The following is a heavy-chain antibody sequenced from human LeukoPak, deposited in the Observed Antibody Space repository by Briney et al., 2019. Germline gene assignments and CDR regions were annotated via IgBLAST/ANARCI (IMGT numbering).Heavy chain of an antibody. J-gene: IGHJ4*02. V-gene: IGHV1-8*01. Sequence: ASVKVSCTASGYSFTSYDINWVRQATGQGLEWMGWMNPNSGNTGFAQKFQGRVTMTRNTSINTAYMELSSLRSEDTAVYYCARGAYGAAYWGQGTLVTVSS. CDR1: GYSFTSYD. CDR3: ARGAYGAAY. CDR2: MNPNSGNT. D-gene: IGHD1-26*01.